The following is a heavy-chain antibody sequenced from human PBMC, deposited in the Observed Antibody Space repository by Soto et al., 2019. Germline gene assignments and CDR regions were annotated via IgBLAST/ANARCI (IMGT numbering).Heavy chain of an antibody. Sequence: GGSLRLSCAASGFTFTTYAMTWVRQAPGKGLEWVSTTGATGRTTYYADSVKGRFTVSRDNSKNTLDLQMNSLRAEDTAVYYCVRDGSTGWHFDSWGQGTLVTVSS. CDR3: VRDGSTGWHFDS. CDR1: GFTFTTYA. J-gene: IGHJ4*02. D-gene: IGHD6-19*01. CDR2: TGATGRTT. V-gene: IGHV3-23*01.